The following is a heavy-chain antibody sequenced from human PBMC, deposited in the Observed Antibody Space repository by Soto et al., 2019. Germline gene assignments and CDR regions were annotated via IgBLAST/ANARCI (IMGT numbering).Heavy chain of an antibody. CDR2: IYPGDSDT. CDR1: GYSFTSYW. Sequence: GESLKISCKGSGYSFTSYWIGWVRQMPGKGLEWMGIIYPGDSDTRYSPSFQGQVTISADKSISTACLQWSGLKASDTAMYYCARHRTYCSSTSCYTTHYFDYWGQGTLVTVSS. CDR3: ARHRTYCSSTSCYTTHYFDY. J-gene: IGHJ4*02. D-gene: IGHD2-2*02. V-gene: IGHV5-51*01.